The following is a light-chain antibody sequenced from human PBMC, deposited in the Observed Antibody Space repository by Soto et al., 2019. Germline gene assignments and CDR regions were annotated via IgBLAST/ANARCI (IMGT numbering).Light chain of an antibody. CDR2: EGS. J-gene: IGLJ1*01. V-gene: IGLV2-23*01. CDR3: CSYAGSDYV. Sequence: QSALTQPASVSGSPGQSITISCTGTSSDVGSYNLVSWYQQHLGKAPKLMIYEGSKRPSGVSNRFSGSKSGNTASLTISGLQAEDEADYYCCSYAGSDYVFGTGTKLTVL. CDR1: SSDVGSYNL.